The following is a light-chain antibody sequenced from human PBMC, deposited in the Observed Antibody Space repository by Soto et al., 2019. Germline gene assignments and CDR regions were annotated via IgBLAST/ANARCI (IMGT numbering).Light chain of an antibody. CDR1: SSDVGAYKY. CDR3: TAYVGSDIRV. J-gene: IGLJ3*02. V-gene: IGLV2-8*01. Sequence: QSALTQPPSASGSPGQSVTISCTGTSSDVGAYKYVSWYQQYPGKAPKLMIYEVSKRPSGVPDRFSGSKSGNTSSLTVSGLQAEDEADNYRTAYVGSDIRVFGGGTKVTVL. CDR2: EVS.